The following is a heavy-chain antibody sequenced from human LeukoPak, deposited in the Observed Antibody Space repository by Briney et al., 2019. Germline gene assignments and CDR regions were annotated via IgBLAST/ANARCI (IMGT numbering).Heavy chain of an antibody. J-gene: IGHJ5*02. Sequence: ASVKVSCNASGYTFTSYGISWVRQAPGQGLEWMGIINPSGGSTSYAQKFQGRVTMTRDTSTSTVYMELSSLRSEDTAVYYCARVVVVPAAIGEENWFDPWGQGTLVTVSS. D-gene: IGHD2-2*01. CDR3: ARVVVVPAAIGEENWFDP. V-gene: IGHV1-46*01. CDR1: GYTFTSYG. CDR2: INPSGGST.